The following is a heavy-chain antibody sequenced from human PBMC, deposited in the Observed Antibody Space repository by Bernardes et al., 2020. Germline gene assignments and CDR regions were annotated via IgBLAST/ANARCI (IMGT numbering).Heavy chain of an antibody. J-gene: IGHJ3*02. Sequence: GWSLRLSCAASGFSFSIYAMSWVRQAPGKGLEWVSGISGSGGSTYYVDSVKGRFTISRDNSKNTLYLQMNSLRAEDTAIYYCANVYYDFWSGSQGGFDIWGQGTMVTVSS. CDR1: GFSFSIYA. D-gene: IGHD3-3*01. CDR2: ISGSGGST. CDR3: ANVYYDFWSGSQGGFDI. V-gene: IGHV3-23*01.